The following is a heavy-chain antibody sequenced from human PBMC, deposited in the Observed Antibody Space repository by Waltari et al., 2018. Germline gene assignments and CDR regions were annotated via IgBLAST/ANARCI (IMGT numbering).Heavy chain of an antibody. Sequence: QEQRVQSGPEVRKPGASVKVPCRASGYGSTVYNIHWVRRAPGQGLEWMGRIDPNTGDTNFAQKFEGRVTMTRATSISTVYMELSRLRSDDTAVYYCTRFIFGMVEGMDVWGKGTSVTVSS. CDR3: TRFIFGMVEGMDV. J-gene: IGHJ6*03. CDR1: GYGSTVYN. CDR2: IDPNTGDT. D-gene: IGHD3-3*01. V-gene: IGHV1-2*06.